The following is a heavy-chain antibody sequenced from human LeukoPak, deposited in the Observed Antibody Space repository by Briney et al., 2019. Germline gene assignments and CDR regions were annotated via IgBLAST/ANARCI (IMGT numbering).Heavy chain of an antibody. CDR1: GFTFSSYS. Sequence: GGSLRLSCAASGFTFSSYSMNWVRQAPRKRLEWVSSISSSSSYIYYADSVKSRFTISRDNAKNSLYLQMNSLRAEDTAVYYCARDHRLYSSKEFYYWGQGTLVSVSS. CDR2: ISSSSSYI. D-gene: IGHD6-13*01. J-gene: IGHJ4*02. CDR3: ARDHRLYSSKEFYY. V-gene: IGHV3-21*01.